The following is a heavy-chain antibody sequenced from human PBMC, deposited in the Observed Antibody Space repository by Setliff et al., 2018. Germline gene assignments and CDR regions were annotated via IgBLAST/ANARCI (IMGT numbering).Heavy chain of an antibody. CDR1: GASIRNNYY. CDR3: ARRGGYSGSYYYYYCMDV. V-gene: IGHV4-38-2*01. Sequence: SETLSLTCAVSGASIRNNYYWGWIRQSPGTGLEWIGSIFDAGTTHSTYYNPTLKSRATISVDTSKNQFTLKLRSVHAADTAVYYCARRGGYSGSYYYYYCMDVWGKGTTVTVSS. CDR2: IFDAGTT. D-gene: IGHD1-26*01. J-gene: IGHJ6*03.